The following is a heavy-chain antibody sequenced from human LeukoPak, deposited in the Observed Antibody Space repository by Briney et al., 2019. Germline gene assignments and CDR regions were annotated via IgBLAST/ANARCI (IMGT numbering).Heavy chain of an antibody. D-gene: IGHD6-13*01. CDR1: EFAFDDYS. Sequence: GGSLRLSCAASEFAFDDYSMAWVRQAPGRRLEWVANINRDESDKYYVDSVKGRFTISRDNAKNSLYLQMNSLRAEDTAVYYCAREILLSAAGHFEHWGQGTLVTVPS. J-gene: IGHJ4*02. CDR3: AREILLSAAGHFEH. V-gene: IGHV3-7*01. CDR2: INRDESDK.